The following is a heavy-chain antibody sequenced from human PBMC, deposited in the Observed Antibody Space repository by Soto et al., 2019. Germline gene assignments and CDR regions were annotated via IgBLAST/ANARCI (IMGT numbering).Heavy chain of an antibody. CDR3: AKERTYYGMDV. Sequence: EVQLVESGGGLVQPGRSLRLSCAASGFTFDDYAMHWVRQAPGKGLEWVSGISWNSGSIGYADSVTGRFTISRDNAKNSLYLQMNSLRAEDTALYYCAKERTYYGMDVWGQGTTVTVSS. J-gene: IGHJ6*02. V-gene: IGHV3-9*01. CDR1: GFTFDDYA. CDR2: ISWNSGSI.